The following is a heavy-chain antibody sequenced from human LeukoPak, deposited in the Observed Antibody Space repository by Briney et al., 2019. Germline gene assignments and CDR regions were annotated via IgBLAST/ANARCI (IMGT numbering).Heavy chain of an antibody. CDR1: GFTFNSFS. V-gene: IGHV3-21*01. CDR3: AKGYCSSTSCLKTD. J-gene: IGHJ4*02. D-gene: IGHD2-2*01. CDR2: ISSSTIYT. Sequence: GGSLRLSCAASGFTFNSFSMNWVRQAPGKGLEWVSSISSSTIYTYYADSVKGRFTISRDNAKNSLYLQMNSLRAEDTAVYHCAKGYCSSTSCLKTDWGQGTLVTVSS.